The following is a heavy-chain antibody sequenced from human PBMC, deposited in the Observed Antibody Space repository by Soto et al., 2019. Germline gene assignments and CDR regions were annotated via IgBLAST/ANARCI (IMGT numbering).Heavy chain of an antibody. CDR2: ISSSGGST. Sequence: QVQLVESGGGLVKPGGSLRLSCAASGFTFSDYYMSWIRQAPGKGLEWVSYISSSGGSTYYADSVKGRFTISRDNSKNTLYLQMNSLRAEDTAVYYCAKDRAAQGPDWFDPWGQGTLVTVSS. J-gene: IGHJ5*02. CDR1: GFTFSDYY. V-gene: IGHV3-11*01. D-gene: IGHD6-6*01. CDR3: AKDRAAQGPDWFDP.